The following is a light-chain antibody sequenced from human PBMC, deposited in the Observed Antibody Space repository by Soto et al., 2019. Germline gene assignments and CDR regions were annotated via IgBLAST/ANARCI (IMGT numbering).Light chain of an antibody. V-gene: IGLV1-40*01. CDR2: ANS. CDR1: SSNIGAGYD. Sequence: QSVLTQPPSVSGAPGQRVTISCTGSSSNIGAGYDVHWYQQLPGTAPKLLIYANSNRPSGVPDRFSGSKSGTSASLGLTGLQAKAEADSYCQSYASSLSGSVVFGGGTKLTVL. J-gene: IGLJ2*01. CDR3: QSYASSLSGSVV.